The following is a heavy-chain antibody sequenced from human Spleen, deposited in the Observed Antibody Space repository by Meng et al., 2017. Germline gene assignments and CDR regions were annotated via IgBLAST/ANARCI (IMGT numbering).Heavy chain of an antibody. V-gene: IGHV1-2*06. CDR1: GYTFPDYY. CDR3: ARDEDISAAGKLFGDY. Sequence: ASVKVSCKASGYTFPDYYIHWVRRAPGQGLEWMGRINPKSGDTHYAQKFQARVTMTGDTSISTAYMELSGLRSDDTAMYYCARDEDISAAGKLFGDYWGQGTLVTVS. J-gene: IGHJ4*02. D-gene: IGHD6-25*01. CDR2: INPKSGDT.